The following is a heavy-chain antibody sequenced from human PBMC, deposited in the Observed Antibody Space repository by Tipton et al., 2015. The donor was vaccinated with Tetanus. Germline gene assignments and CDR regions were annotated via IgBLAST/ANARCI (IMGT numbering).Heavy chain of an antibody. CDR1: GGSFSGYY. CDR2: INHSGST. Sequence: TLSLTCAVYGGSFSGYYWSWIRQPPGKGLEWIGEINHSGSTNYNPSLKSRVTISVDTSKNQFSLKLSSVTAADPAVYYCARRRGVKGDYWGQGTLVTVSS. D-gene: IGHD3-10*01. CDR3: ARRRGVKGDY. J-gene: IGHJ4*02. V-gene: IGHV4-34*01.